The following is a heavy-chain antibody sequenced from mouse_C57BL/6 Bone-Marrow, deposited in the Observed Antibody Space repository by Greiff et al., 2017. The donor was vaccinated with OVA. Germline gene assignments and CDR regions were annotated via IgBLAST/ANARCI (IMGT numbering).Heavy chain of an antibody. CDR1: GYTFTSYW. Sequence: QVHVKQPGAELVKPGASVKLSCKASGYTFTSYWMHWVKQRPGQGLEWIGMIHPNSGSTNYNEKFKSKATLTVDKSSSTAYMQLSSLTSEDSAVYYCARVLYYAMDYWGQGTSVTVSS. CDR2: IHPNSGST. V-gene: IGHV1-64*01. J-gene: IGHJ4*01. CDR3: ARVLYYAMDY.